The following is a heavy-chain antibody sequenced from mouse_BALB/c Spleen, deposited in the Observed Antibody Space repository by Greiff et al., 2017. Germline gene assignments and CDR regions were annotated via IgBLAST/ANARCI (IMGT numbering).Heavy chain of an antibody. Sequence: EVQRVESGGGLVQPGGSLKLSCAASGFTFSSYGMSWVRQTPDKRLELVATINSNGGSTYYPDSVKGRFTISRDNAKNTLYLQMSSLKSEDTAMYYCAREPSYDYDPSYAMDYWGQGTSVTVSS. CDR2: INSNGGST. CDR3: AREPSYDYDPSYAMDY. D-gene: IGHD2-4*01. J-gene: IGHJ4*01. CDR1: GFTFSSYG. V-gene: IGHV5-6-3*01.